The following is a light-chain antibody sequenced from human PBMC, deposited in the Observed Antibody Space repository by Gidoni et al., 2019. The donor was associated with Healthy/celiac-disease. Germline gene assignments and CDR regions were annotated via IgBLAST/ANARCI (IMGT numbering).Light chain of an antibody. Sequence: QSALTQPASVSGSPGQSITISCTGTSSDVGGYNYVSWYQQHPGKAPKLMIYEVSNRPSGVSNRFSGSKSGNTASLTISGLQAEDEADYYCSSDTSSSTGQVFGGGTKLTVL. CDR2: EVS. J-gene: IGLJ3*02. V-gene: IGLV2-14*01. CDR1: SSDVGGYNY. CDR3: SSDTSSSTGQV.